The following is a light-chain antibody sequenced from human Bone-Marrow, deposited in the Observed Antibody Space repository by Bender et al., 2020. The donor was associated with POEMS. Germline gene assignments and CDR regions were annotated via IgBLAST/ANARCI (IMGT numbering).Light chain of an antibody. V-gene: IGLV1-40*01. CDR3: QSYDSTLSGWV. J-gene: IGLJ3*02. CDR1: SSNLGTPYE. Sequence: QSVLTQPPSVSGAPGQRVTISCTGSSSNLGTPYEVHWYQQLPGSAPKVLIYGNNNRPSGVPDRFSGSKSGTSASLAITGLQPEDEANYYCQSYDSTLSGWVFGGGTKLTVL. CDR2: GNN.